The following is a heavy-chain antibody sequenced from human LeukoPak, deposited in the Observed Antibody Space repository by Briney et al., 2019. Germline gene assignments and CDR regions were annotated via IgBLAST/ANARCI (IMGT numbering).Heavy chain of an antibody. CDR1: GFTFSNYA. V-gene: IGHV3-21*01. D-gene: IGHD3-10*01. CDR2: ISSSSSYI. CDR3: ARERLARITMVRGVKKTSNDPMDV. Sequence: GGSLRLSCAASGFTFSNYAMNWVRQAPGKGLEWVSSISSSSSYIYYADSVKGRFTISRDNAKNSLYLQMNSLRAEDTAVYYCARERLARITMVRGVKKTSNDPMDVWGQGTTVTVSS. J-gene: IGHJ6*02.